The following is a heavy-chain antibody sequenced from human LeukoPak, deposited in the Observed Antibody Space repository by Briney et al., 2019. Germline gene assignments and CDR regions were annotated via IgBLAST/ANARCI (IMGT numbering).Heavy chain of an antibody. CDR1: GFTFSSYW. V-gene: IGHV3-30-3*01. CDR2: ISYDGSNK. Sequence: GGSLRLSCAAYGFTFSSYWMHWVRQAPGKGLEWVAVISYDGSNKYYADSVKGRFTISRDNSKNTLYLQMNSLRAEDTAVYYCARWGSRFDYWGQGTLVTVSS. J-gene: IGHJ4*02. D-gene: IGHD7-27*01. CDR3: ARWGSRFDY.